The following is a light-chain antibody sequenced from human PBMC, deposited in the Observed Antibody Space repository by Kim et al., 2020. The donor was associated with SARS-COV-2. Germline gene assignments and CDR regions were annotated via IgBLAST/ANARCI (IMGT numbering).Light chain of an antibody. CDR1: SSKIGSNT. Sequence: GRRDTLYGSGSSSKIGSNTDNWFQQLPGTAPQLLVFSNSHRPSGVPDRCSGPRSGTSASLAISGLQSEDEADYYCAVWDDSLNGPVFCGGTKLTVL. CDR3: AVWDDSLNGPV. V-gene: IGLV1-44*01. J-gene: IGLJ3*02. CDR2: SNS.